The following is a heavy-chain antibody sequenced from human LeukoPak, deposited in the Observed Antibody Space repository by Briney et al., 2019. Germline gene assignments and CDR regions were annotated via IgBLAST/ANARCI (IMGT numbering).Heavy chain of an antibody. CDR3: ARASGSLGRNYYYYYYMDV. Sequence: GGSLRLSCAASGFTFSSYSMNWVRQAPGKGLEWVANIKQDGSEKYYVDSVKGRFTISRDNAKNSLYLQMNSLRAEDTAVYYCARASGSLGRNYYYYYYMDVWGKGTTVTISS. V-gene: IGHV3-7*01. CDR1: GFTFSSYS. D-gene: IGHD1-26*01. CDR2: IKQDGSEK. J-gene: IGHJ6*03.